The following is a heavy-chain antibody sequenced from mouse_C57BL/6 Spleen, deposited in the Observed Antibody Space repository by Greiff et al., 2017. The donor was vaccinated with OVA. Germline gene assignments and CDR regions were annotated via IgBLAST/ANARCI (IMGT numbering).Heavy chain of an antibody. D-gene: IGHD6-1*01. CDR2: INPYNGGT. CDR1: GYTFTDYY. Sequence: EVKLQQSGPVLVKPGASVKMSCKASGYTFTDYYMNWVKQSHGKSLEWIGVINPYNGGTSYNQKFKGKATLTVDKSSSTAYMELNSLTSEDSAVYYCAREGGHGDAMDYWGQGTSVTVSS. J-gene: IGHJ4*01. CDR3: AREGGHGDAMDY. V-gene: IGHV1-19*01.